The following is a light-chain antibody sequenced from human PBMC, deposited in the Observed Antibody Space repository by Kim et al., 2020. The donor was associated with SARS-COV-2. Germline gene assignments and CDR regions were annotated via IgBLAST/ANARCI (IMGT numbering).Light chain of an antibody. J-gene: IGKJ4*01. CDR3: QQYNDWPLLT. CDR1: ESVGNN. CDR2: GAS. Sequence: IVMTQSPATLSVSPGERVTLSCRASESVGNNLAWYQQRPGQAPRLLIYGASTRATDISTRFSGSGSGTEFILTIRSLQSEDLAVYYCQQYNDWPLLTFGGGTKVDIK. V-gene: IGKV3D-15*01.